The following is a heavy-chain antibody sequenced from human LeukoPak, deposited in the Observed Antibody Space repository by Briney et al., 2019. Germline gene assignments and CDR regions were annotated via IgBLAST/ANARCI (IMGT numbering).Heavy chain of an antibody. D-gene: IGHD1-14*01. CDR3: AIRTGLVDY. J-gene: IGHJ4*02. Sequence: ASVKVSCKASGYTFTGYYMHWLQQAPGQGLEWMEWINPNSGGKNYAQKLQGRVTMTRDTAISTAYMELSRLRSDDTAVYYCAIRTGLVDYWGQGTLVTVSS. V-gene: IGHV1-2*02. CDR1: GYTFTGYY. CDR2: INPNSGGK.